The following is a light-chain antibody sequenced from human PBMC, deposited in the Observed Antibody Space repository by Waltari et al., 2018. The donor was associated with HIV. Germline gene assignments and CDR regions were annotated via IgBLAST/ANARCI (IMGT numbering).Light chain of an antibody. CDR1: RSNIDTNN. J-gene: IGLJ2*01. Sequence: QSVLRQPPSASGTPGQRVTISCSGSRSNIDTNNVNWYQQLPGTAPTLLIHSNNQRPSGVPDRFAGSRSGTSASLVISGLQSEDEADYYCSAWDDNVNALFGGGTKLTVL. CDR3: SAWDDNVNAL. CDR2: SNN. V-gene: IGLV1-44*01.